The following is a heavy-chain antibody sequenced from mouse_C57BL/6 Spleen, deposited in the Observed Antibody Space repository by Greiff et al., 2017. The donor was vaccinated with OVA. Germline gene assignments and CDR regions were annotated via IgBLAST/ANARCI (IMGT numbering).Heavy chain of an antibody. CDR3: ARYDDWYFDV. V-gene: IGHV1-63*01. D-gene: IGHD2-3*01. CDR2: IYPGGGYT. J-gene: IGHJ1*03. Sequence: VQLQQSGAELVRPGTSVKMSCKASGYTFTNYWIGWAKQRPGHGLEWIGDIYPGGGYTNYNEKFKGKATLTADKSSSTAYMQFSSLTSEDSAIYYCARYDDWYFDVWGTGTTVTVSS. CDR1: GYTFTNYW.